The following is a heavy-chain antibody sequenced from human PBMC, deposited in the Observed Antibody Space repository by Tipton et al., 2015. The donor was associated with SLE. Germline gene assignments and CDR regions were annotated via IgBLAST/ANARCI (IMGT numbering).Heavy chain of an antibody. J-gene: IGHJ4*02. Sequence: TLSLTCTVSDGSIGSYYWSWIRQPPGQGLEWIGYIYTSRGTNYNPALKRRATISVDTSKNHFALKRSSVTAADTAVYYCARFNTVPRWGQGTLVTVSS. D-gene: IGHD4-11*01. V-gene: IGHV4-4*08. CDR3: ARFNTVPR. CDR2: IYTSRGT. CDR1: DGSIGSYY.